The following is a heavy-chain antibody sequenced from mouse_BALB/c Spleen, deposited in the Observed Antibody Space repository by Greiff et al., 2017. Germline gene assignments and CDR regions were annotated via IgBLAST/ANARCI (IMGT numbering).Heavy chain of an antibody. CDR3: AKGSSGYPWFAY. CDR2: IWGDGST. D-gene: IGHD3-1*01. V-gene: IGHV2-3*01. CDR1: GFSLNGYG. J-gene: IGHJ3*01. Sequence: QVQLQQSGPGLVAPSQSLSITCTVSGFSLNGYGVNWVRQPPGKGLEWLGVIWGDGSTNYHSALISRLSISKDNSKSQVFLKLNSLQTDDTATYYCAKGSSGYPWFAYWGQGTLVTVSA.